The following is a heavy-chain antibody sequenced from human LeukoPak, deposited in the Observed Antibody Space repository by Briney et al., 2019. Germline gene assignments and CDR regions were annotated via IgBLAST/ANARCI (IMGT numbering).Heavy chain of an antibody. Sequence: PGGSLRLSCAASGFTFSSYSVNWVRQAPGKGLEWVSSISSSSSYIYYADSVKGRFTISRDNAKNSLYLQMNSLRAEDTAVYYCAKDGDYDSSGPPFDYWGQGTLVTVSS. D-gene: IGHD3-22*01. CDR1: GFTFSSYS. V-gene: IGHV3-21*04. J-gene: IGHJ4*02. CDR3: AKDGDYDSSGPPFDY. CDR2: ISSSSSYI.